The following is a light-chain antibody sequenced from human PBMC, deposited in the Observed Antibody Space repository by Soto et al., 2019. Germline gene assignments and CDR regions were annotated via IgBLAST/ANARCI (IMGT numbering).Light chain of an antibody. CDR1: SSDVGGYNY. Sequence: QSALTQPASVSGSPGQSITISCTGTSSDVGGYNYVSWYQQHPGKAPILLIYDVSNRPSGDSDRFSGSKSGNTASLTISGLQAEHEADYYCSSYPSSRTLPDVFGTGTKLTVL. CDR3: SSYPSSRTLPDV. V-gene: IGLV2-14*01. J-gene: IGLJ1*01. CDR2: DVS.